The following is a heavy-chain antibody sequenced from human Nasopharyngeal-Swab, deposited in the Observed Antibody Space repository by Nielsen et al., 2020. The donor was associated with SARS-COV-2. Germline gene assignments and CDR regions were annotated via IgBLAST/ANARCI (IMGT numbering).Heavy chain of an antibody. CDR2: IHADGNT. Sequence: GESLKISCAASGFSVSGNAYMRWVRQAPGKGLEWVSTIHADGNTYYADSVRGRFTSSRDNSKNTVSLQMNSLRAEDTAVYYCARGDSSGWYNSPFDYWGQGTLVTVSS. V-gene: IGHV3-66*02. D-gene: IGHD6-19*01. CDR1: GFSVSGNAY. J-gene: IGHJ4*02. CDR3: ARGDSSGWYNSPFDY.